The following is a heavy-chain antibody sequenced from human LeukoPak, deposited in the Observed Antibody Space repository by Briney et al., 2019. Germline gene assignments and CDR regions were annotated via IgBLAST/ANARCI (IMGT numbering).Heavy chain of an antibody. CDR1: GYTFTSYG. D-gene: IGHD2-15*01. CDR2: ISAYNGNT. V-gene: IGHV1-18*01. J-gene: IGHJ4*02. Sequence: ASVKVSRKASGYTFTSYGISWVRQAPGQGLEWMGWISAYNGNTNYAQKLQGRVTMTTDTSTSTAYMELRSLRSDDTAVYYCARAFVVVVAATGGPLDYWGQGTLVTVSS. CDR3: ARAFVVVVAATGGPLDY.